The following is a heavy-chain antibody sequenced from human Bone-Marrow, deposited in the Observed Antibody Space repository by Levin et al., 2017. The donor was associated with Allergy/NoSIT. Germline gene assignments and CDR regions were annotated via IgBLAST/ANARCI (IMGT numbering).Heavy chain of an antibody. J-gene: IGHJ5*02. V-gene: IGHV4-39*01. CDR1: GGSIISDNYY. D-gene: IGHD3-16*01. Sequence: PSETLSLTCTVSGGSIISDNYYWGWVRQPPGKGLEWIGSVYHSGTTYYNPSLKSRLTLSVDTSKNQFSLKLNSVTAADTAVYYCARWAAGAAGGFDPWGQGTLVTVSS. CDR3: ARWAAGAAGGFDP. CDR2: VYHSGTT.